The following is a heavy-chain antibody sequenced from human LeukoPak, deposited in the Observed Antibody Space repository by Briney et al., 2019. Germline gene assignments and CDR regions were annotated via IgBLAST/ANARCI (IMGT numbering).Heavy chain of an antibody. D-gene: IGHD3-3*01. CDR1: GGSFSGYY. CDR2: INHSGST. V-gene: IGHV4-34*01. J-gene: IGHJ4*02. Sequence: SETLSLTCAVYGGSFSGYYWSWIRQPPGKGLEWIGEINHSGSTNYNPSLKSRVTISVDTSKNQFSLKLSSVTAADTAVYYCARELRFLEWLSDWGQGTLVTVSS. CDR3: ARELRFLEWLSD.